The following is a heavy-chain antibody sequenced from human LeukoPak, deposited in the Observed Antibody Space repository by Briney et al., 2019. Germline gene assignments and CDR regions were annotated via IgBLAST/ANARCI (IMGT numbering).Heavy chain of an antibody. Sequence: SETLSLTCAVYGGSFSGYYWSWIRQLPGKGLEWIGYIYYSGSTYYNPSLKSRLSISVDTSKNQFSLRLSSVTAADTAVYYCARRRGNTSGFQGYYFDYWGQGTLVTVSS. CDR3: ARRRGNTSGFQGYYFDY. CDR2: IYYSGST. D-gene: IGHD6-19*01. V-gene: IGHV4-31*11. CDR1: GGSFSGYY. J-gene: IGHJ4*02.